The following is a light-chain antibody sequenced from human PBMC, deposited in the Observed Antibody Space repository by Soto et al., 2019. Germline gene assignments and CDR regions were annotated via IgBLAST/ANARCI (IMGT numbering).Light chain of an antibody. CDR2: GAS. Sequence: IVFTQSPGTLSLSPGERATLSCRASQSVSSSYLAWYQQKPGQAPRLLIYGASSRATGIPARFSGSGSGTDFTLTISSLEPEDFATYYCQQCNSYPWTFGQGTKVDIK. CDR1: QSVSSSY. J-gene: IGKJ1*01. CDR3: QQCNSYPWT. V-gene: IGKV3-20*01.